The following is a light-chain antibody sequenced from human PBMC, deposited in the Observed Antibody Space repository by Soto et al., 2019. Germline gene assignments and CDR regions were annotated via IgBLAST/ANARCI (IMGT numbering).Light chain of an antibody. Sequence: DIQMTQSPSSLSASVGDRVTISCQASQYISNYLNWYQQKPGKAPKLLIYDASNLETGVPSRFNGTGSGTDFTFTINSLQPGDTATYYCQHYQTLPLTFGGGTKVEIK. J-gene: IGKJ4*01. CDR2: DAS. CDR1: QYISNY. V-gene: IGKV1-33*01. CDR3: QHYQTLPLT.